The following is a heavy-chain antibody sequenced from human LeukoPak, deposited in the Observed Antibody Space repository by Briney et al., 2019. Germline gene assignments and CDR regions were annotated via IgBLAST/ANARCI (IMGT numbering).Heavy chain of an antibody. D-gene: IGHD3-22*01. CDR2: ISSSSSSI. CDR1: AFTLSSYT. V-gene: IGHV3-48*02. CDR3: ARDRYYYDSSGDAFDI. J-gene: IGHJ3*02. Sequence: GGSLRLSCAASAFTLSSYTMNWVRQAPGKGLEWVSYISSSSSSIYYADSVKGRFTISRDNAKNSLYLQMDSLRDEDTAVYCCARDRYYYDSSGDAFDIWGQGTMVTVSS.